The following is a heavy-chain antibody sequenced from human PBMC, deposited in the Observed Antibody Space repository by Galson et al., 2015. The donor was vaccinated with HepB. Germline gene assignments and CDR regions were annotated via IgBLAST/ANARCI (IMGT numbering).Heavy chain of an antibody. D-gene: IGHD6-19*01. J-gene: IGHJ4*02. CDR3: ARLSYMSGWYSDFDY. Sequence: QSGAEVKKPGESLKISCKGSGYSFKDYWIGWVRQMPGKGLEWMGIIYPDDFGTRYSPSFQGQVTISADKPISTTYLQWSSLKASDTAIYYCARLSYMSGWYSDFDYWGQGALVTVSS. CDR1: GYSFKDYW. CDR2: IYPDDFGT. V-gene: IGHV5-51*01.